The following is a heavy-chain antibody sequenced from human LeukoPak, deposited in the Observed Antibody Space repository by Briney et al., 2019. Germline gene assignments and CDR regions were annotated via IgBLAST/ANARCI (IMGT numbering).Heavy chain of an antibody. Sequence: GGSLRLSCAASGYTFSSYSMYWVRQAPGKGLEWVSGIRWNSGNIGYADSVKGRFTISRDNAKNSLYLQMNSLRAEDTALYYCAKATDYYYMDVWGKGTTVTISS. CDR1: GYTFSSYS. J-gene: IGHJ6*03. D-gene: IGHD2-21*02. CDR2: IRWNSGNI. V-gene: IGHV3-9*01. CDR3: AKATDYYYMDV.